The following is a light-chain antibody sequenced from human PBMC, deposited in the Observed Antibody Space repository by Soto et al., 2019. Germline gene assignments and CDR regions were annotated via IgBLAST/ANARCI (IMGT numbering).Light chain of an antibody. J-gene: IGLJ1*01. CDR1: GSDVGYYNY. V-gene: IGLV2-14*01. CDR3: TSFTATSTYV. Sequence: QSALTQPASVSGSPGQSITISCTGTGSDVGYYNYVSWYQHHPGKAPKLMIYEVSNRPSGVSNRFSGSKSGNTASLTISGLQAEDEADYYCTSFTATSTYVFGTGTTV. CDR2: EVS.